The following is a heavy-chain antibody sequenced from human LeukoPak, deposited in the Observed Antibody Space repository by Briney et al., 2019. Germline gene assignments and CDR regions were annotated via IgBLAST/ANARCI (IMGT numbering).Heavy chain of an antibody. Sequence: GGSLRLSCAASGFTFSNAWMSWVRQAPGKGLEWVSAIYSGGSTYYADSVKGRFTISRDNSKNTLYLQMNSLRAEDTAVYYCARLWAYGMDVWGQGTTVTVSS. V-gene: IGHV3-66*04. D-gene: IGHD1-26*01. CDR2: IYSGGST. CDR1: GFTFSNAW. CDR3: ARLWAYGMDV. J-gene: IGHJ6*02.